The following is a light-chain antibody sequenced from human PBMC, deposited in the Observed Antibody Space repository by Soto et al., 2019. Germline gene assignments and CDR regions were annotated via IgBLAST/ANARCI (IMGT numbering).Light chain of an antibody. CDR2: AAS. J-gene: IGKJ3*01. CDR3: QKYNSAPFT. V-gene: IGKV1-27*01. Sequence: DIQMTQSASSLSASVGDRVTITWRARQAISNYLAWYQQKSGKVPKLLIYAASTLQSGVPSRFSGSGSGTDFTLTISSLQPEDVATYYCQKYNSAPFTFGPGTQVDIK. CDR1: QAISNY.